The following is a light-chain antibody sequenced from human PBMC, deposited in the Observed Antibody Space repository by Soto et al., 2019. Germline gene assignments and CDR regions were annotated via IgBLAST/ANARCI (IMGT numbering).Light chain of an antibody. CDR1: SSDVGGYNY. J-gene: IGLJ1*01. CDR2: EVS. Sequence: QSALTQPACVSGSPGQSITISCTGTSSDVGGYNYVSWYQQHPGKAPKLMIYEVSNRPSGVSNRFSGSKSGNTASLTISGLQAEDEADYYCSSYTSSSIDYVFGTGTKLTV. CDR3: SSYTSSSIDYV. V-gene: IGLV2-14*01.